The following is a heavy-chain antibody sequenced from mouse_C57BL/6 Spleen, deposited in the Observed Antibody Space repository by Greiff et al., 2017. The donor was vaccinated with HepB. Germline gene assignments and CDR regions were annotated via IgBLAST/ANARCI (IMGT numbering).Heavy chain of an antibody. J-gene: IGHJ2*01. V-gene: IGHV5-17*01. CDR2: ISSGSSTI. CDR3: ARPYYYGSDYFDY. Sequence: DVQLQESGGGLVKPGGSLKLSCAASGFTFSDYGMHWVRQAPEKGLEWVAYISSGSSTIYYADTVKGRFTISRDNAKNTLFLQMTSLRSEDTAMYYCARPYYYGSDYFDYWGQGTTLTVSS. CDR1: GFTFSDYG. D-gene: IGHD1-1*01.